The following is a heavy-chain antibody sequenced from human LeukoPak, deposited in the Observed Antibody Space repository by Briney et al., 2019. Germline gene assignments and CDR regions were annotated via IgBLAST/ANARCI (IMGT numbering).Heavy chain of an antibody. J-gene: IGHJ5*02. CDR1: GFTFSSYA. CDR2: ISSNGGST. CDR3: VRGKTTVTTWFDP. D-gene: IGHD4-17*01. V-gene: IGHV3-64*01. Sequence: GGSLRLSCAASGFTFSSYAMHWVRQAPGKGLEYVSAISSNGGSTYYANSVKGRFTISRDNSKNTLYLQMGSLRAEDMAVYYCVRGKTTVTTWFDPWGQGTLVTVSS.